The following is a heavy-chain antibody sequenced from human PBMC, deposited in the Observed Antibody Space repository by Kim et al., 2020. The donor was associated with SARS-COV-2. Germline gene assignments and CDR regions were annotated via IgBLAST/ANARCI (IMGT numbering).Heavy chain of an antibody. V-gene: IGHV4-59*08. J-gene: IGHJ4*02. Sequence: SETLSLTCTVSGGSISSYYWSWIRQPPGKGLEWIGYIYYSGSTNYNPSLKSRGTISVDTSKNQFSLKLSSVTAADTAVYYCARTTMVRGVITLDYLGQGT. CDR2: IYYSGST. CDR3: ARTTMVRGVITLDY. CDR1: GGSISSYY. D-gene: IGHD3-10*01.